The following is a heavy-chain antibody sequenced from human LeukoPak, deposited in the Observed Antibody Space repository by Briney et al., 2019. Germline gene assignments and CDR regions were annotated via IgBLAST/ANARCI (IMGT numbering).Heavy chain of an antibody. J-gene: IGHJ6*03. Sequence: SETLSLTCTVSGDSISSSSSYWGWIRQPPGEGLEWIGSIYYSGSTYYNTSLKSRVTISVDTSKNQFSLKLSSVTAADTAVYYCASTESGSYSWGYYYYYMDVWGKGTTVTISS. D-gene: IGHD1-26*01. CDR2: IYYSGST. CDR1: GDSISSSSSY. CDR3: ASTESGSYSWGYYYYYMDV. V-gene: IGHV4-39*01.